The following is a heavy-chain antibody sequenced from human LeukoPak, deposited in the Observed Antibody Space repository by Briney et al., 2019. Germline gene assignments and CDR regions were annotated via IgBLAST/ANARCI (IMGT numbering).Heavy chain of an antibody. V-gene: IGHV3-20*01. CDR3: ARDRSYGSFDF. Sequence: PGGSLRLSCAASVFTFDDHGMNWVRQAPGKGLEWVSGINWNGGSTFYADSVKGRFTISRDNAKNALYLQMNSLTAEDTALYHCARDRSYGSFDFWGQGTLVTVSS. CDR1: VFTFDDHG. J-gene: IGHJ4*02. D-gene: IGHD5-18*01. CDR2: INWNGGST.